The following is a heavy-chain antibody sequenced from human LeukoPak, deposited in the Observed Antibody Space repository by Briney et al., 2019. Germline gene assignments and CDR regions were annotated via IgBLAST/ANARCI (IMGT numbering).Heavy chain of an antibody. Sequence: GGSLRLSCATSGFTFSAYSMIWVRQTPGKGLECLSYITSSSDSIHYADSVRGRFTVSRDNAKNSLYLQTNSLRSEDTAVYYCARRSTAMAPGYYYGMDVWGQGTTVTVSS. CDR3: ARRSTAMAPGYYYGMDV. D-gene: IGHD5-18*01. CDR1: GFTFSAYS. V-gene: IGHV3-48*01. J-gene: IGHJ6*02. CDR2: ITSSSDSI.